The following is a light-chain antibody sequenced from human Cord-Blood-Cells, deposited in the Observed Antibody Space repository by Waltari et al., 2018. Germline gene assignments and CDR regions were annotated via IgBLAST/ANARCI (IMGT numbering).Light chain of an antibody. J-gene: IGLJ2*01. CDR2: DVS. V-gene: IGLV2-14*03. Sequence: QSALTQPASVSGSPGQSLTISCTGTSSDVGGYNYVSWYQHHPGKAPKLMIYDVSNRPSGVSNRFSGSKSGNTAYLTISGLQAEDEADYYCSSYTSSSTPVVFGGGTKLTVL. CDR1: SSDVGGYNY. CDR3: SSYTSSSTPVV.